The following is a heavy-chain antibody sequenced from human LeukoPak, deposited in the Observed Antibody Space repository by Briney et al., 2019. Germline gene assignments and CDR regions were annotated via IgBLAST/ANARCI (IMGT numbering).Heavy chain of an antibody. D-gene: IGHD3-22*01. V-gene: IGHV3-33*01. CDR1: GFTFSSYG. CDR3: ARASYYDSSGDFDY. CDR2: IWYDGSNK. J-gene: IGHJ4*02. Sequence: PGRSLRLSCAASGFTFSSYGMHWVRRAPGKGLEWVAVIWYDGSNKYYADSVKGRFTISRGNSKNTLYLQLNSLRAEDTAVYYCARASYYDSSGDFDYWGQGTLVTVSS.